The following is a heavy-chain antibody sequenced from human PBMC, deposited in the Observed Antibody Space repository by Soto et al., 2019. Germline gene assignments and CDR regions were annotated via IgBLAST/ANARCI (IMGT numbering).Heavy chain of an antibody. CDR1: GGTLSNYA. CDR3: ARVPDDYGDYGYY. D-gene: IGHD4-17*01. Sequence: ASVKVSCKASGGTLSNYAISWVRQAPGQGLEWMGGIIPIFVTPNYAQKFQGRVAIIEDKSTSTAYMELSSLRSDDTAVYYCARVPDDYGDYGYYWGQGALATVSS. CDR2: IIPIFVTP. V-gene: IGHV1-69*06. J-gene: IGHJ4*02.